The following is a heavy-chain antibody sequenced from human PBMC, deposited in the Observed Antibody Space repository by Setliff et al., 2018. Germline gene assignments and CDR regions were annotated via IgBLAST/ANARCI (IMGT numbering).Heavy chain of an antibody. CDR2: IKSKTDGGTT. CDR3: TTDRDDYGDFHFDY. CDR1: GFTFSSYG. Sequence: PGGSLRLSCAASGFTFSSYGMNWVRQAPGKGLEWVGRIKSKTDGGTTDYAAPVKGRFTISRDDSKNTLYLQMNSLKTEDTAVYYCTTDRDDYGDFHFDYWGQGTLVTVSS. J-gene: IGHJ4*02. V-gene: IGHV3-15*01. D-gene: IGHD4-17*01.